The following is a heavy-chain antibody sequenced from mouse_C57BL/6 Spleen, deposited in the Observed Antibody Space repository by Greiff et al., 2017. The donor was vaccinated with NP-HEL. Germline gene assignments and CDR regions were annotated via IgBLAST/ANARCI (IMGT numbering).Heavy chain of an antibody. D-gene: IGHD4-1*01. CDR2: ISNGGGST. CDR3: GRRNWDGDY. Sequence: EVMLVESGGGLVQPGGSLKLSCAASGFTFSDYYMYWVRQTPEKRLEWVAYISNGGGSTYYPDTVKGRFTITRDNAKNTMYLQMSSLKSEDTSMYYCGRRNWDGDYWGQGTTLTVSS. V-gene: IGHV5-12*01. CDR1: GFTFSDYY. J-gene: IGHJ2*01.